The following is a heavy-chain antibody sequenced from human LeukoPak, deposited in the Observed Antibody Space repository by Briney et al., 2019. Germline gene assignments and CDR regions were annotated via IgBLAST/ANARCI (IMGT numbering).Heavy chain of an antibody. J-gene: IGHJ6*03. CDR3: ARVLAIFGVVIKFHYYYYMDV. V-gene: IGHV1-18*01. CDR2: ISAYNGNT. CDR1: GYTFTCYG. Sequence: ASVKVSCKVSGYTFTCYGISWVRQAPGQGLEWMGWISAYNGNTNYAQKLQGRVTMTTDTSTSTAYMELRSLRSDDTAVYYCARVLAIFGVVIKFHYYYYMDVWGKGTTVTVSS. D-gene: IGHD3-3*01.